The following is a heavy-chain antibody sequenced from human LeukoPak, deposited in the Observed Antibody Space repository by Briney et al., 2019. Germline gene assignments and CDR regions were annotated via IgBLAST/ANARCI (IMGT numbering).Heavy chain of an antibody. CDR1: GLTFSKYA. V-gene: IGHV3-64*01. D-gene: IGHD3-16*01. CDR3: ARPLKEGGYYYGIDV. J-gene: IGHJ6*02. CDR2: ISSHGSST. Sequence: GGSLRLTCAASGLTFSKYAMFWVRQAPGKGLEFVSAISSHGSSTYYANSLKGRFNISRDNSKNTLYLQMRSLRPEDTAVYYCARPLKEGGYYYGIDVWGQGTTVTVSS.